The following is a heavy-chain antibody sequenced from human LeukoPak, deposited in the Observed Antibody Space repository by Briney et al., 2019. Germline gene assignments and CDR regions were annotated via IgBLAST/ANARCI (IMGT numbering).Heavy chain of an antibody. V-gene: IGHV3-23*01. Sequence: GGSLRLSCAASGFTFSNYNMSWVRQAPGKGLEWVSAISGSGGSTYYADSVKGRFTISRDNSKNTLYLQMNSLRAEDTAVYYCAKPTIFGVVPYYFDYWGQGTLVTVSS. CDR2: ISGSGGST. D-gene: IGHD3-3*01. CDR1: GFTFSNYN. J-gene: IGHJ4*02. CDR3: AKPTIFGVVPYYFDY.